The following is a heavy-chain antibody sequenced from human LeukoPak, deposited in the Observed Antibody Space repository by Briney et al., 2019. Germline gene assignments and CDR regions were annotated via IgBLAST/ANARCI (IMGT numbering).Heavy chain of an antibody. CDR2: ISGSVGHT. CDR3: ARDLSYYDY. V-gene: IGHV3-23*01. CDR1: GFTFSTYG. D-gene: IGHD1-26*01. Sequence: AGGSLRLSCAASGFTFSTYGMSWVRQAPGKGLEWVSGISGSVGHTYYADSVQGRFTISRDDSRNTLYLQMNSLRVEDTAMYYCARDLSYYDYWGQGTLVTVSS. J-gene: IGHJ4*02.